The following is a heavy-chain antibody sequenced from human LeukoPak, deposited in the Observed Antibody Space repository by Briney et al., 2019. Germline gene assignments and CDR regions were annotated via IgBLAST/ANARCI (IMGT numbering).Heavy chain of an antibody. Sequence: GVLRLSCAASGFTVRSHYISWVRQAPGKGLEWVSIMYSDGTTYYADSVKGRFTISRDSFKNTLFLQMNSLRVEDTAVYYRARGGVAEEFWFDPWGQGTLVIVSS. CDR1: GFTVRSHY. CDR2: MYSDGTT. CDR3: ARGGVAEEFWFDP. V-gene: IGHV3-66*01. J-gene: IGHJ5*02. D-gene: IGHD3-10*01.